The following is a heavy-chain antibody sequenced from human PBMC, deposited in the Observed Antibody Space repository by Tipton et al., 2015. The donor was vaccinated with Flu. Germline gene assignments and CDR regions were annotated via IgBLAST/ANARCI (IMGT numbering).Heavy chain of an antibody. D-gene: IGHD2-8*02. J-gene: IGHJ3*02. V-gene: IGHV4-4*07. CDR1: GGSINTHY. Sequence: TLSLTCTVSGGSINTHYWTWIRQPAGKGLEWIGRIYTTGGTTYNPSLKSRVTMSIDTSKNQFSLKLTSVTAADTAVYFCARSLVSDCTGGICYTGAAAFDIWGRGTMVTVSS. CDR3: ARSLVSDCTGGICYTGAAAFDI. CDR2: IYTTGGT.